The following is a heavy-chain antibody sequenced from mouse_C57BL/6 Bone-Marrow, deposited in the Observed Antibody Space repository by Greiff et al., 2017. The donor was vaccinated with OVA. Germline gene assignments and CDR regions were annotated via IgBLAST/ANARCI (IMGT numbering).Heavy chain of an antibody. V-gene: IGHV5-15*01. CDR2: ISNLAYSI. D-gene: IGHD4-1*01. CDR1: GFTFSDYG. CDR3: ARLLGYYYAMDD. Sequence: EVKLMESGGGLVQPGGSLKLSCAASGFTFSDYGMAWVRQAPRKGPEWVAFISNLAYSIYYADTVTGRFTISRENAKNTLYLEMSMLRSEYTAMDYCARLLGYYYAMDDWGQGTSVTVSS. J-gene: IGHJ4*01.